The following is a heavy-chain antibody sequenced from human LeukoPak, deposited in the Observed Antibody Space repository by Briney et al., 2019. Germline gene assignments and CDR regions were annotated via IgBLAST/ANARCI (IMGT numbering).Heavy chain of an antibody. D-gene: IGHD2-2*01. J-gene: IGHJ4*02. CDR1: GGSFSGYY. CDR3: ARERGYCSSTSCYFFNY. CDR2: INHNGST. Sequence: SETLSLTCAVYGGSFSGYYWSWIRQPPGKGLEWIGEINHNGSTNYNPSLKSRVTISVDTSKNQFSLKLSSVTAADTAVYYCARERGYCSSTSCYFFNYWGQGTLVTVSS. V-gene: IGHV4-34*01.